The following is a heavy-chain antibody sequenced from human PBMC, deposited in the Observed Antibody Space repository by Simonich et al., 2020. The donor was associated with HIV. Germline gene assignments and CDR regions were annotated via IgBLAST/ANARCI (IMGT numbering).Heavy chain of an antibody. CDR1: GFTFSSYS. CDR3: ARDGRKGSSTSCSDY. CDR2: ISSSSSYI. Sequence: EVQLVESGGGLVKPGGSLRLSCAASGFTFSSYSMNWVRQAPGKGLEWVSSISSSSSYIYYAESGKGRFTISRDNAKNSLYLQMNSLRAEDTAVYYCARDGRKGSSTSCSDYWGQGTLVTVSS. V-gene: IGHV3-21*01. D-gene: IGHD2-2*01. J-gene: IGHJ4*02.